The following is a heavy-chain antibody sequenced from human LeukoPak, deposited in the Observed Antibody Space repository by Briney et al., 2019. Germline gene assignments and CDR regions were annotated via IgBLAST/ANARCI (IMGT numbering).Heavy chain of an antibody. CDR1: GFTFSSYA. J-gene: IGHJ4*02. CDR3: ATSRGELDY. Sequence: PGESLRLSCAASGFTFSSYAMSLVRQAPGKGLEWVSAISGSGGSTYYADSVKGRFTISRDNSKNTLYLQMNSLRAEDTAVYYCATSRGELDYWGQGTLVTVSS. CDR2: ISGSGGST. V-gene: IGHV3-23*01. D-gene: IGHD3-16*01.